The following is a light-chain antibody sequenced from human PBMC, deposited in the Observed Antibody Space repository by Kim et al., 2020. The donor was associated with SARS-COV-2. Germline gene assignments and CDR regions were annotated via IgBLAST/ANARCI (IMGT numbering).Light chain of an antibody. CDR1: SGHSTYA. Sequence: QLVLTQSPSASASLGASVKLTCTLSSGHSTYAIAWHQQQPEKGPRFLMKVNSDGGHIKGDGIPDRFSGSSSGAERYLTISGLQSEDEADYYCQTSGTVFWVFGGGTKLTVL. V-gene: IGLV4-69*01. CDR2: VNSDGGH. J-gene: IGLJ2*01. CDR3: QTSGTVFWV.